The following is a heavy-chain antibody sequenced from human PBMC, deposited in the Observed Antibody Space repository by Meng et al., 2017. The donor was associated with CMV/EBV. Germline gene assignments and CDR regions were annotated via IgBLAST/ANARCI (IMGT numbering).Heavy chain of an antibody. Sequence: GGSLRLSCKGSGYSFTSYWIGWVRQMPGKGLEWVGIIYPGDSDTRYSPSIQGQVTISADKSISTAYLQWSSLKASDTAMYYYARHFKEDIVVVPAAGYYYGMDVWGQGTTVTVSS. J-gene: IGHJ6*02. CDR2: IYPGDSDT. CDR1: GYSFTSYW. D-gene: IGHD2-2*01. CDR3: ARHFKEDIVVVPAAGYYYGMDV. V-gene: IGHV5-51*01.